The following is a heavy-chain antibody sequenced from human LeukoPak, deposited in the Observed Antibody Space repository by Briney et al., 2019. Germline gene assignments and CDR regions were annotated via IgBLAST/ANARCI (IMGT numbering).Heavy chain of an antibody. J-gene: IGHJ4*02. V-gene: IGHV3-33*06. CDR1: GFSFSTYR. CDR3: AKDNRGGWSGYFDN. Sequence: PGGSLRLSCAASGFSFSTYRMHWVRQAPGKCLEWVAVIWHDGSAEFYVDSVKGRFSISRDDSKNTLYLQMNSLRVEDTALYYCAKDNRGGWSGYFDNWGQGTLVTVSS. CDR2: IWHDGSAE. D-gene: IGHD6-19*01.